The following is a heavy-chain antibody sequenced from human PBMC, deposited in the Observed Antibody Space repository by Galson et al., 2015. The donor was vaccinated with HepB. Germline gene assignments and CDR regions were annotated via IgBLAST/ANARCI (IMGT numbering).Heavy chain of an antibody. J-gene: IGHJ4*02. V-gene: IGHV3-15*07. Sequence: SLRLSCAASGFTFSNAWMNWVRQAPGKGLVWVGRIKSKTDGGTTDYAAPVKGRITISRDDSKNTLYLQMNSLRAEDTAVYYCAKLGIHDIFPEGVGALVYWGQGTLVTVSS. CDR1: GFTFSNAW. CDR2: IKSKTDGGTT. D-gene: IGHD3-9*01. CDR3: AKLGIHDIFPEGVGALVY.